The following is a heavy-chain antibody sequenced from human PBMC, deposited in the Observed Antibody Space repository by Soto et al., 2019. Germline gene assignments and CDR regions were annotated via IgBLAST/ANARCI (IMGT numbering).Heavy chain of an antibody. CDR1: GGSFSGYY. D-gene: IGHD4-17*01. Sequence: PSETLSLTCAVYGGSFSGYYWSWIRQPPGKGLEWIGEINHSGSTNYNPSLNSRVTISVDTSKNQFSLKLSSVTAADTAVYYCAGGYGDYGVDYWGQGTLVTVSS. V-gene: IGHV4-34*01. J-gene: IGHJ4*02. CDR3: AGGYGDYGVDY. CDR2: INHSGST.